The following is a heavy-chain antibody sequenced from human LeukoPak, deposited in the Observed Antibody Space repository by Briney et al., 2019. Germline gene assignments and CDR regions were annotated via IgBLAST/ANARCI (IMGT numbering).Heavy chain of an antibody. V-gene: IGHV3-30-3*01. CDR3: ARIYPLLLPAAIGSSYDAFDI. CDR2: ISYDGSNK. D-gene: IGHD2-2*01. Sequence: PGGSLRLSCAASGFTFSSYAMHWVRQAPGKGLEWVAVISYDGSNKYYADSVKGRFTISRDNSKNTLYLQMNSLRAEDTAVYYCARIYPLLLPAAIGSSYDAFDIWGQGTMVTVSS. CDR1: GFTFSSYA. J-gene: IGHJ3*02.